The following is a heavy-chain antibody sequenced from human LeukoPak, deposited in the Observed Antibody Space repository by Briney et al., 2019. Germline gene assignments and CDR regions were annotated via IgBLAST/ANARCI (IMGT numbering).Heavy chain of an antibody. Sequence: PSETLSLTCAVYGGSFSGYYWSWIRQPPGKGLEWIGEINHSGSTNYNPSLKSRVTISVDTSKNQFSLKLSSVTAADTAVYYCARGHDFWGGYSLDYWGQGTLVTVSS. J-gene: IGHJ4*02. CDR2: INHSGST. V-gene: IGHV4-34*01. D-gene: IGHD3-3*01. CDR1: GGSFSGYY. CDR3: ARGHDFWGGYSLDY.